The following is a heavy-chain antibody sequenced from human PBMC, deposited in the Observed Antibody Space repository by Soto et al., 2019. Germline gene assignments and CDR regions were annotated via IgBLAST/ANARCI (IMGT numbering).Heavy chain of an antibody. CDR1: GGIFSSYA. V-gene: IGHV1-69*13. CDR3: ARGVAMVRTVFDYYYYGMDV. Sequence: GASVKVSCKASGGIFSSYAFSWVRQAPGQGLEWMGGIIPIFGTTNYAQKFQGRVTITADESTSTAYMELSSLRSEDTAVYYCARGVAMVRTVFDYYYYGMDVWGQGTTVTVSS. J-gene: IGHJ6*02. D-gene: IGHD3-10*01. CDR2: IIPIFGTT.